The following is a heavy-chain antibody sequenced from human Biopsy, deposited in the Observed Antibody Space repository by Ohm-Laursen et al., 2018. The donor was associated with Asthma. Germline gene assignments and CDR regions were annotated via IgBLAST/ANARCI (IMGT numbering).Heavy chain of an antibody. CDR2: IDWDDDK. J-gene: IGHJ4*02. Sequence: TQTLTLTGTLSGLSLSKTGMRVSWIRQPPGKALEWLARIDWDDDKFYSASLKTRLTISKDTSKNQVVLTMTTMDPVDTATYYCAREQQLGNFDYWGQGTLVTVSS. CDR3: AREQQLGNFDY. D-gene: IGHD6-13*01. CDR1: GLSLSKTGMR. V-gene: IGHV2-70*04.